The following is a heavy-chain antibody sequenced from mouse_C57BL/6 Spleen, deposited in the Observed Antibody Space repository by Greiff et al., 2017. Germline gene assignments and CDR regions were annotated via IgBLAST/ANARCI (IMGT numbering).Heavy chain of an antibody. V-gene: IGHV1-64*01. CDR3: ARPYGYDRAWFAY. Sequence: QVPLQQPGAELVKPGASVKLSCKASGYTFTSYWMHWVKQRPGQGLEWIGMIHPNSGSTNYNEKFKSKATLTVDKSSSTADMQLSSLTSEDSAVYYCARPYGYDRAWFAYWGQGTLVTVSA. D-gene: IGHD2-14*01. CDR1: GYTFTSYW. J-gene: IGHJ3*01. CDR2: IHPNSGST.